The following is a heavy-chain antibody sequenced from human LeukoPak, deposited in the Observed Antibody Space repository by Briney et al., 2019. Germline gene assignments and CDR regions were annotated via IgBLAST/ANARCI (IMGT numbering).Heavy chain of an antibody. CDR2: IGSTSSII. J-gene: IGHJ4*02. CDR1: GFTFSSNI. V-gene: IGHV3-48*02. CDR3: ARDLDWYFDY. D-gene: IGHD3/OR15-3a*01. Sequence: GGSLRLSCAASGFTFSSNIMNWFRQAPGKGLEWISYIGSTSSIIHYADSVEGRFTISRDNAKKSLYLQMNSLRDEDTAVYYCARDLDWYFDYWGQGTLATVSS.